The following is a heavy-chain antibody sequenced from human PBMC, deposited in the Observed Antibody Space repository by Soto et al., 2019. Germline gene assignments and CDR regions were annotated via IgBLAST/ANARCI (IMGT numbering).Heavy chain of an antibody. D-gene: IGHD3-10*01. CDR1: GVTLSSYA. V-gene: IGHV3-23*01. CDR3: AKDSLVRGVPTTFDY. J-gene: IGHJ4*02. CDR2: ISGSGGST. Sequence: XGSLRLSCSASGVTLSSYAMSWVRQAPGKGLEWVSAISGSGGSTYYADSVKGRFTISRDNSKNTLYLQMNSLRAEDTAVYYCAKDSLVRGVPTTFDYWGQGTLVTVSS.